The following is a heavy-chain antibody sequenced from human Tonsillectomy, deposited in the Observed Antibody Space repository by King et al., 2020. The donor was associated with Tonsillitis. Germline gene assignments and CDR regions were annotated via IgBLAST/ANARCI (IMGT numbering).Heavy chain of an antibody. D-gene: IGHD6-13*01. J-gene: IGHJ4*02. CDR1: GGSISSYY. CDR3: ARDLEPGIGHY. CDR2: IYYSGST. Sequence: QLQESGPGLVKPSETLSLTCTVSGGSISSYYWSWIRQPPGKGLEWIGYIYYSGSTNYNPSLKSRVTISVDTSKNQFSLKLTSVTAADTAVYYCARDLEPGIGHYWGQGTLVTVSS. V-gene: IGHV4-59*01.